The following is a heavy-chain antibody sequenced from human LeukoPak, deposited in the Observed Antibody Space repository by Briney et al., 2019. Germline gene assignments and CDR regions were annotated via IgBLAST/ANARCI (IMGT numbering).Heavy chain of an antibody. CDR3: ARQVYCISLSCPFFNY. CDR2: IWYDGSNK. Sequence: PGRSLRLSCAASGFTFSSYGMHWVRQAPGKGLEWVAVIWYDGSNKYYADSVKGRFTISRDNSKNTLYLQMNSLRAEDTAVYYCARQVYCISLSCPFFNYWGQGSLVTVSS. J-gene: IGHJ4*02. D-gene: IGHD2-2*01. CDR1: GFTFSSYG. V-gene: IGHV3-33*01.